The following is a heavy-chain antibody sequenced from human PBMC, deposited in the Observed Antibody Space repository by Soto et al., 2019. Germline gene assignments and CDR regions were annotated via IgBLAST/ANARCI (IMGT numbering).Heavy chain of an antibody. Sequence: QTLSLPSPIYGDSVSSNSDACNLIRHSPSRGLEWLGRTYYRSKWYNHYAVSVKSRITVNPDTSKNQLSLQLNSVTPEDTAVYYCARSGPGGYIDYWGQGTLVTVSS. CDR2: TYYRSKWYN. CDR1: GDSVSSNSDA. CDR3: ARSGPGGYIDY. D-gene: IGHD3-22*01. J-gene: IGHJ4*02. V-gene: IGHV6-1*01.